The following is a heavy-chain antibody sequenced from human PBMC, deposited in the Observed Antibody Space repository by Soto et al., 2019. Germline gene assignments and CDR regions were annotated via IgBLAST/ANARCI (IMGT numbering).Heavy chain of an antibody. D-gene: IGHD1-26*01. V-gene: IGHV3-30*03. Sequence: QVQVVESGGGVVHPEKSLRLSCAASGFTFSNFGMHWVHQAPGKGLEWVAVISNDGTSENYAQSVKGRFTISRDNSKNTLYLQMNSLRAEDTAVYYCAGGSGSYYVWGQGTLVTVSS. CDR2: ISNDGTSE. CDR1: GFTFSNFG. CDR3: AGGSGSYYV. J-gene: IGHJ4*02.